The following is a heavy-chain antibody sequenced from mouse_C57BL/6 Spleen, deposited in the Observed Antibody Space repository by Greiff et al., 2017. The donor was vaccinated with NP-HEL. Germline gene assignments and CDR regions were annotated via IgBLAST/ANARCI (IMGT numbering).Heavy chain of an antibody. CDR3: ASGQYQGV. CDR2: INPNYGTT. CDR1: GYSFTDYN. Sequence: EVQLQQPGPELVKPGASVKISCKASGYSFTDYNMHWVKQSPGQSLEWIGVINPNYGTTSYNQKFKGKATFTVDQSSNTAYMQLNSLTSEDSAVYYCASGQYQGVWGTGTTVTVSS. J-gene: IGHJ1*03. V-gene: IGHV1-39*01. D-gene: IGHD5-1-1*01.